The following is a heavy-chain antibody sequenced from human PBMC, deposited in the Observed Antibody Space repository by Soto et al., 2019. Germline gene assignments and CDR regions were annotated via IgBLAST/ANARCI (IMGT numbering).Heavy chain of an antibody. J-gene: IGHJ4*02. V-gene: IGHV3-74*01. Sequence: PGGSLRLSCAASGFTFTNYCMHWVRQVPGKGLVWVSRIDGVGTGTSYSDSVRGRFTISRDNAENMLYLQMNSLRAEDTAVYYCTTGFEYSGPATIGTVSS. CDR3: TTGFEY. CDR2: IDGVGTGT. CDR1: GFTFTNYC.